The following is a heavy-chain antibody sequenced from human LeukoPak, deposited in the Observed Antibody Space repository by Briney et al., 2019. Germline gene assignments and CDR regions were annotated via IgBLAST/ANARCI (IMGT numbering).Heavy chain of an antibody. J-gene: IGHJ4*02. Sequence: ASVKVSCKASGYTFTTYAITWVRQAPGQGLEWMGWISSYNGNTTCAQKLQGRVTMTTDTSTTTAYMELRSLRSDDTAVYYCAREGFNRKYDYWGQGTLVTVSS. CDR3: AREGFNRKYDY. CDR1: GYTFTTYA. CDR2: ISSYNGNT. V-gene: IGHV1-18*01.